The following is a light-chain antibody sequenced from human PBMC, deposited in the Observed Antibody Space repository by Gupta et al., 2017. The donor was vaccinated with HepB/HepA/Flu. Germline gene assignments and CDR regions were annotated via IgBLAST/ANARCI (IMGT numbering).Light chain of an antibody. V-gene: IGLV8-61*01. CDR1: SGSVSTTYY. J-gene: IGLJ3*02. CDR2: STD. Sequence: QTVVTQEPSFSEAPGGPVTLTCGLSSGSVSTTYYPSWYQQTPGQAPRTLIYSTDTRSSGVPDRFSGSILGNKAALTITGAQADDESDYYCVLYMGGGIWVFGGGTKLTVL. CDR3: VLYMGGGIWV.